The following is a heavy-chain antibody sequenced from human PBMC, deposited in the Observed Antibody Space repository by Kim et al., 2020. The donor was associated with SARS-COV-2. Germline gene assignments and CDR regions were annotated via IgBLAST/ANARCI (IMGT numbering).Heavy chain of an antibody. Sequence: GESLKISCKGSGYSFTSYWIGWVRQMPGKGLEWMGIIYPGDSDTRYSPSFQGQVTIPADKSISTAYLQWSSLKASDTAMYYCARGAPITGTTFHWFDPWGQGTLVTVSS. CDR1: GYSFTSYW. CDR3: ARGAPITGTTFHWFDP. V-gene: IGHV5-51*01. J-gene: IGHJ5*02. CDR2: IYPGDSDT. D-gene: IGHD1-7*01.